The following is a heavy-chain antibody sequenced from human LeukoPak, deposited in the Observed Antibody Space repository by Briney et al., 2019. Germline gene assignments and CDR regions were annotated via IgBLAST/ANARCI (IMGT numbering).Heavy chain of an antibody. J-gene: IGHJ4*02. CDR2: IKSKTDGGTT. Sequence: GGSLRLSCAASGFTFSNAWMSWVRQAPGKGLEWVGRIKSKTDGGTTDYAAPVKGRCTISRDDSKNTLYLQMNSLKTEDTAVYYCTTYSSSWGEYDYWGQGTLVTVSS. V-gene: IGHV3-15*01. CDR1: GFTFSNAW. D-gene: IGHD6-13*01. CDR3: TTYSSSWGEYDY.